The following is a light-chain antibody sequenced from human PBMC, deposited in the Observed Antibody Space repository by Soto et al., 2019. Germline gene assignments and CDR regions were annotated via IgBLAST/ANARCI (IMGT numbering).Light chain of an antibody. CDR3: QVWDSSSDHHVV. Sequence: SYELTQPPSVSVAPGKTARITCGGNNIGSKSVHWYQQKAGQAPVLIIYYDSGRPSGIPERFSGSNSGNTATLTISRVEAGDEADYYCQVWDSSSDHHVVLGGGTKLTVL. CDR2: YDS. J-gene: IGLJ2*01. CDR1: NIGSKS. V-gene: IGLV3-21*04.